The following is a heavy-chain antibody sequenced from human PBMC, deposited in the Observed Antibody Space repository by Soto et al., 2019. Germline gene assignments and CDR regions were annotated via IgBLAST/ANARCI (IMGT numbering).Heavy chain of an antibody. V-gene: IGHV3-23*01. CDR1: GFTFSSYA. Sequence: GGSLRLSXAASGFTFSSYAMSWVRQAPGKGLEWVSAISGSGGSTYYADSVKGRFTISRDNSKNTLYLQMNSLRAEDTAVYYCAKYSRRNHYYYYGMDVWGQGTTVTVSS. CDR3: AKYSRRNHYYYYGMDV. CDR2: ISGSGGST. J-gene: IGHJ6*02. D-gene: IGHD2-15*01.